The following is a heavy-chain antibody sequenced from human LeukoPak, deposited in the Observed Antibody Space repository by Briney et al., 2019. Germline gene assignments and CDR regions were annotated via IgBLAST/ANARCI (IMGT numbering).Heavy chain of an antibody. CDR3: ARSSGDYDHYYMDV. CDR1: GFTFSSYS. V-gene: IGHV3-21*01. D-gene: IGHD4-17*01. CDR2: ISSSSSYI. Sequence: GGSLRLSCAASGFTFSSYSMNWVRQAPGKGLEWVSSISSSSSYIYYADSVKGRFTISRDNAKNSLYLQMNSLRAEDTAVYYCARSSGDYDHYYMDVWGKGTTVTVSS. J-gene: IGHJ6*03.